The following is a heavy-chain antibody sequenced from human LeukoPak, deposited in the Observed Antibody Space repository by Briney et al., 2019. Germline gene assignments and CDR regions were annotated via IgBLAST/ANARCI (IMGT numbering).Heavy chain of an antibody. Sequence: ASVKVSCKASGYTFTGYYMHWVRQAPGQGLEWMGWINPNSGGTNYAQKFQGWVTMTRDTSISTAYMELSRLRSDDTAVYYCATDPESVGILDYWGQGTLVTVSS. V-gene: IGHV1-2*04. D-gene: IGHD1-26*01. CDR1: GYTFTGYY. CDR2: INPNSGGT. CDR3: ATDPESVGILDY. J-gene: IGHJ4*02.